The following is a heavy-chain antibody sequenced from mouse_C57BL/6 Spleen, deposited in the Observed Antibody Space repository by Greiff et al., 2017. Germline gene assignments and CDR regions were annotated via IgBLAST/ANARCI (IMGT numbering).Heavy chain of an antibody. J-gene: IGHJ4*01. CDR3: ARRVYDGYYSYAMDY. V-gene: IGHV1-82*01. CDR1: GYAFSSSW. CDR2: IYPGDGDT. D-gene: IGHD2-3*01. Sequence: QVQLQQSGPELVKPGASVKISCKASGYAFSSSWMNWVKQRPGQGLEWIGRIYPGDGDTNYNGKFKGKATLTADKSSSTAYMQLSSLSAEDSAVYCCARRVYDGYYSYAMDYWGQGTSVTVSS.